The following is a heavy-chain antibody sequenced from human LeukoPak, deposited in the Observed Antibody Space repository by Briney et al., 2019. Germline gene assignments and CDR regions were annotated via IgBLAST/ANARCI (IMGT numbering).Heavy chain of an antibody. Sequence: PSETLSLTCAVYGGSFSGYYWSWIRQPPGKGLEWIGEINHSGSTNYNPSLKSRVTISVDTSKNQFSLKLSSVTAADTAVYYCARERDCSSTSCYNDYWGQGTLVTVSS. CDR1: GGSFSGYY. CDR3: ARERDCSSTSCYNDY. V-gene: IGHV4-34*01. D-gene: IGHD2-2*02. J-gene: IGHJ4*02. CDR2: INHSGST.